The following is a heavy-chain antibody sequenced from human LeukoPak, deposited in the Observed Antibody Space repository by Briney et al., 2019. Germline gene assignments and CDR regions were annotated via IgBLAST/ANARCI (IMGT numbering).Heavy chain of an antibody. D-gene: IGHD3-16*01. V-gene: IGHV4-61*01. CDR1: GGSLSGDNYY. J-gene: IGHJ4*02. CDR2: ISLSGST. CDR3: AKTGAPMGGY. Sequence: SETLSLTCTPSGGSLSGDNYYWSWIRQPPGKGPQWIAYISLSGSTNYNPSLKSRVTISLDTSKNRFSLRLTSVTAADTAVYYCAKTGAPMGGYWGQGTLVTVSS.